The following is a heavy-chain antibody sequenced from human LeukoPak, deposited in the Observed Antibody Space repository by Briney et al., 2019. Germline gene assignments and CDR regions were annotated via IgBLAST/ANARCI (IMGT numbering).Heavy chain of an antibody. D-gene: IGHD2-8*01. CDR2: IFASGST. V-gene: IGHV4-4*07. Sequence: SETLSLTCTVSGGSVSDYYWSWIRQPAGRGLEWIGRIFASGSTSYNPSLCSRVTMSIDTSKNQFSLTLDSVPAADTAVYYCARINYYNGVFRPDDYWGQGTLVTVSS. CDR3: ARINYYNGVFRPDDY. CDR1: GGSVSDYY. J-gene: IGHJ4*02.